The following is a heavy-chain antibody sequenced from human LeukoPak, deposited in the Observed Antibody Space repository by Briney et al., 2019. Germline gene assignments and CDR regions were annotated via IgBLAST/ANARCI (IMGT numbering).Heavy chain of an antibody. CDR1: GGSISSYY. J-gene: IGHJ6*03. CDR3: ASLSRKLTMVRGDYYYMDV. CDR2: IYSSGST. D-gene: IGHD3-10*01. Sequence: SETLSLTCTVSGGSISSYYWSWIRQPAGKGLEWIGRIYSSGSTTYNPSLKSRVTMSVDTSKNQFSLKVTSVTAADTAVYYCASLSRKLTMVRGDYYYMDVWGKGTTVTISS. V-gene: IGHV4-4*07.